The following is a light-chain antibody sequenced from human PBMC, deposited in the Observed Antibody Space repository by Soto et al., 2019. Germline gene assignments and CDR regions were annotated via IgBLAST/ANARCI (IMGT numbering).Light chain of an antibody. Sequence: EIVMTQSPATLSVCLWAGATLXVQTSQSVSTDLAWYQQRPGQAPRLLIYGASTRATGIPARFTGSGSGTEFILTISSLQSEDSAVYYCQQYNFWPPETFGQGTKVDIK. CDR3: QQYNFWPPET. CDR2: GAS. CDR1: QSVSTD. J-gene: IGKJ1*01. V-gene: IGKV3-15*01.